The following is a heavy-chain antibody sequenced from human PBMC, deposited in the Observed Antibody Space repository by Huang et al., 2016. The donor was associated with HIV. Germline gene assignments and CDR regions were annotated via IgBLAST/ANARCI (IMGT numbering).Heavy chain of an antibody. V-gene: IGHV3-23*01. CDR2: ISVSGDRT. Sequence: EVQLLDSGGGLVQPGGSLRLSCAASGFTFASYDMSWVRQAPGKGREWVSGISVSGDRTNSADHVKGRGTISRDNSKNTVYLQMNSLRVDDTAIYYCATSGYSGYDYAYCFDYWGQGTLVTVSS. CDR1: GFTFASYD. J-gene: IGHJ4*02. CDR3: ATSGYSGYDYAYCFDY. D-gene: IGHD5-12*01.